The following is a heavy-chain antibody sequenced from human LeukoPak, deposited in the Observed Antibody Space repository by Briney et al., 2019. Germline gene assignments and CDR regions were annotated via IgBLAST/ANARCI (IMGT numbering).Heavy chain of an antibody. D-gene: IGHD5-12*01. CDR2: ISGYNGNT. V-gene: IGHV1-18*01. CDR3: ARSSLGTITAGPFDY. Sequence: ASVKVSCKASGYTFSSYGIAWVRQAPGQGLEWLGWISGYNGNTNYAQKLQGRVSMTTDTSSTTAYMELRSLTSDDTALYYCARSSLGTITAGPFDYWGQGTLVTVSS. CDR1: GYTFSSYG. J-gene: IGHJ4*02.